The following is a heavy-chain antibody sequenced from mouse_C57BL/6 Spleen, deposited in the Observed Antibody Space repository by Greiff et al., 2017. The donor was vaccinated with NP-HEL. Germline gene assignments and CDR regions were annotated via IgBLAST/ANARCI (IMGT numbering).Heavy chain of an antibody. CDR2: IDPSDSYT. V-gene: IGHV1-69*01. Sequence: QVQLQQPGAELVMPGASVKLSCKASGYTFTSYWMHWVKQRPGQGLEWIGEIDPSDSYTNYNQKFKGKSTLTVDKSSSTAYMQLSSLTSEDSAVYYCARGGVYDYAAWFAYWGQGTLVTVSA. CDR3: ARGGVYDYAAWFAY. J-gene: IGHJ3*01. D-gene: IGHD2-4*01. CDR1: GYTFTSYW.